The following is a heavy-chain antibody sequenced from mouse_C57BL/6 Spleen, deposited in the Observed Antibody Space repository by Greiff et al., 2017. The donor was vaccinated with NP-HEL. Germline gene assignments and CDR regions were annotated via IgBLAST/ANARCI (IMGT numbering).Heavy chain of an antibody. CDR3: ARRGYDGYYAYAMDY. V-gene: IGHV1-52*01. D-gene: IGHD2-3*01. Sequence: VQLQQPGAELVRPGSSVKLSCKASGYTFTSYWMHWVKQRPIQGLEWIGNIDPSDSETHYNQKFKDKATLTVDKSSSTSYMQLSSLTSEDSAVYYCARRGYDGYYAYAMDYWGQGTSVTVSS. J-gene: IGHJ4*01. CDR1: GYTFTSYW. CDR2: IDPSDSET.